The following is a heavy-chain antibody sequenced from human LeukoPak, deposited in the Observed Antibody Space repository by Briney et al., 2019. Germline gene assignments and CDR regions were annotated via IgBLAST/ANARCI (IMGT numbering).Heavy chain of an antibody. Sequence: SVKVSCKASGGTFSSYAISWVRQAPGQGLEWMGGIIPILGTANYAQKFQGRVTITADESTSTAYMELSSLRSEDTAVYYCARDCSSTSCYDYWGQGTLVTVSS. V-gene: IGHV1-69*13. CDR2: IIPILGTA. J-gene: IGHJ4*02. D-gene: IGHD2-2*01. CDR1: GGTFSSYA. CDR3: ARDCSSTSCYDY.